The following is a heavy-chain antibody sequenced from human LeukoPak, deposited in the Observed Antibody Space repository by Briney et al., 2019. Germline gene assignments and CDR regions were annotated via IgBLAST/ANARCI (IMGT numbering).Heavy chain of an antibody. V-gene: IGHV4-38-2*01. Sequence: PSETLSLTCAVSGYSISSGYYWGWIRQPPGKGLEWIWSIYHSGSTYYNPSLKSRVTISVDTSKNQFSLNLSSVTAADTAVYYCARRASYGYYRRYFDYWGQGTLVTVSS. D-gene: IGHD3-3*01. CDR2: IYHSGST. J-gene: IGHJ4*02. CDR3: ARRASYGYYRRYFDY. CDR1: GYSISSGYY.